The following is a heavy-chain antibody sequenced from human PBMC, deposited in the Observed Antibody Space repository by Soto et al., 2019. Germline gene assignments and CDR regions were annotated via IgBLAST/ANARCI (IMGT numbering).Heavy chain of an antibody. J-gene: IGHJ4*02. CDR1: GFTFSRFE. Sequence: EVQLVESGGGLVQPGGSLRLSCAASGFTFSRFELHWVRQAPGKGLEWISYISSSGSTAYYASSVEGRFTISRDNANNSVYLQMDSLRADDTALYCGTRAAWVPYLSFYWGQGALVTVSS. CDR2: ISSSGSTA. V-gene: IGHV3-48*03. CDR3: TRAAWVPYLSFY. D-gene: IGHD1-26*01.